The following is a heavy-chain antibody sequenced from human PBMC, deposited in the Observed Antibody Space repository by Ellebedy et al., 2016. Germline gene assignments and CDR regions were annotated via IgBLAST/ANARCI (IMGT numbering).Heavy chain of an antibody. Sequence: GESLKISCAGSGFTFRNSWMTWVRQTPGKGLEWVASIKQDGSQKDYVDSVKGRFTISRDNAKDSLYLQMNSLRVEDTAVYYCARGGRDGKSGAFDIWGQGTMVTVSS. CDR1: GFTFRNSW. D-gene: IGHD5-24*01. CDR2: IKQDGSQK. V-gene: IGHV3-7*01. CDR3: ARGGRDGKSGAFDI. J-gene: IGHJ3*02.